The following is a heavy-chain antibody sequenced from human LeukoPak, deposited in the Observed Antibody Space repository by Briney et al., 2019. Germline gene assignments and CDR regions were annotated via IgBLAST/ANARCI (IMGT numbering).Heavy chain of an antibody. CDR2: ISAYNGNA. CDR1: GYTFTRYG. Sequence: ASVKVSCKASGYTFTRYGITWVRQAPGRGLEWMGWISAYNGNANYTQKLQGRVTMTTDTSTSTAYMELRSLRSDDTALYYCAKMAYGGNFFDSWGQGTLVAVSS. CDR3: AKMAYGGNFFDS. J-gene: IGHJ4*02. V-gene: IGHV1-18*01. D-gene: IGHD4-23*01.